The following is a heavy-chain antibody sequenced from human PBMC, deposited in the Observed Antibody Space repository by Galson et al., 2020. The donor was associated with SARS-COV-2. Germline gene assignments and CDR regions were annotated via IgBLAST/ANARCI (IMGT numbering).Heavy chain of an antibody. D-gene: IGHD1-20*01. CDR1: GFTLSTYT. V-gene: IGHV3-21*01. J-gene: IGHJ6*02. Sequence: GPLRLSCAASGFTLSTYTMTWVRQAPGKGLEWVSSISSGSRYIYYVDSVKGRFTISRDDAKNSVSLQMSSLRAEDTAVYYCARDGITEEHYFYYAMDVWGQGTPVTVSS. CDR2: ISSGSRYI. CDR3: ARDGITEEHYFYYAMDV.